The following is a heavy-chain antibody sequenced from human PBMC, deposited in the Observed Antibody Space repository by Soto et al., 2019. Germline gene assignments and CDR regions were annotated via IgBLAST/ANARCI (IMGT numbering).Heavy chain of an antibody. V-gene: IGHV3-30-3*01. CDR1: GFTFSSYT. CDR3: ARAPASSWHTFDS. D-gene: IGHD6-13*01. CDR2: ISSDGSNK. J-gene: IGHJ4*02. Sequence: QVQLVESGGGVVQPGRSLRLSCAASGFTFSSYTMHWVRQAPGKGLEWVALISSDGSNKYYVDAVKGRFTISRDNSINTLDLQMNSLRTEDTAVYYCARAPASSWHTFDSWGQGTLVTVSS.